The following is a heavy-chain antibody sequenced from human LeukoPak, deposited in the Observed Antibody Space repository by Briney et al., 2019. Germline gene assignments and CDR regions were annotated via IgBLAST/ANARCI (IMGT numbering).Heavy chain of an antibody. V-gene: IGHV4-59*08. Sequence: SETLSLTCTVSGVSIYSFFWSWIGQPPGKGLEGIAYIHSTGSTNYNPSLKSRVTISVDTSKNQFSLKVNSVTAADTAAYCCARYGDYRGIYFDYWGQGTLVTVSS. CDR2: IHSTGST. D-gene: IGHD4-17*01. J-gene: IGHJ4*02. CDR1: GVSIYSFF. CDR3: ARYGDYRGIYFDY.